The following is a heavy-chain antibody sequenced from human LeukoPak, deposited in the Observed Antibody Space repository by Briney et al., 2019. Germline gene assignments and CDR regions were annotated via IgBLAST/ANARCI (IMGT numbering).Heavy chain of an antibody. D-gene: IGHD3-10*01. Sequence: GGSLRLSCAASGFTFSNAWMSWVRQAPGKGLEWVGRIKSKTDGGTTDYAAPVKGRFTISRDDSKNTLYLQMNSLKTEDTAVYYCTTEDELWFGEFRGDAFDIWGQGTMVTVSS. CDR3: TTEDELWFGEFRGDAFDI. V-gene: IGHV3-15*01. CDR2: IKSKTDGGTT. J-gene: IGHJ3*02. CDR1: GFTFSNAW.